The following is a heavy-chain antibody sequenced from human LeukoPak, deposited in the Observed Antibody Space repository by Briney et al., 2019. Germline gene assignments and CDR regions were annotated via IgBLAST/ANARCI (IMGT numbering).Heavy chain of an antibody. CDR3: ARDIWGECSGGRCYQ. J-gene: IGHJ4*02. V-gene: IGHV1-69*13. Sequence: SVKVSCKASGGTFRSYAFSWIRQAPGQGLEWMGNIIPIFGTPKYAQKFQGRVTISADESTATAYMELSSLRSDDTAMYYCARDIWGECSGGRCYQWGQGTLVTVSS. CDR2: IIPIFGTP. CDR1: GGTFRSYA. D-gene: IGHD2-15*01.